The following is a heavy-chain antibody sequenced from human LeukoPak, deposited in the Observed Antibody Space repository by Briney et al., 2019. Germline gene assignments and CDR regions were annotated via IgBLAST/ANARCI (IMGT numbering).Heavy chain of an antibody. Sequence: KPGRSLRLSCTASGFAFGDYAMTWFRQAPGKGLEWVSFIRSEAYGGTTEYAASVKGRFTISRDDSKSIAYLQMNSLKTEDTAVYYCTRETQPYCSGGSCRYPAFDIWGQGTMVTVSS. CDR2: IRSEAYGGTT. J-gene: IGHJ3*02. D-gene: IGHD2-15*01. CDR3: TRETQPYCSGGSCRYPAFDI. V-gene: IGHV3-49*05. CDR1: GFAFGDYA.